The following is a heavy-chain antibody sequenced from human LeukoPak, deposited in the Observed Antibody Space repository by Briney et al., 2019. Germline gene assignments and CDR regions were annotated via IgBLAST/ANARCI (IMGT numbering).Heavy chain of an antibody. D-gene: IGHD3-22*01. J-gene: IGHJ4*02. CDR3: AKGSSGYFFDL. CDR2: ITGSGRLT. CDR1: GFSISTSG. Sequence: GGSLRLSCTVSGFSISTSGMSWVRQAPGTGLEWVSTITGSGRLTYYADSVKGRFTISRDNSKNTLYLQMNSLRAEDTALYYCAKGSSGYFFDLWGQGTLVTVSS. V-gene: IGHV3-23*01.